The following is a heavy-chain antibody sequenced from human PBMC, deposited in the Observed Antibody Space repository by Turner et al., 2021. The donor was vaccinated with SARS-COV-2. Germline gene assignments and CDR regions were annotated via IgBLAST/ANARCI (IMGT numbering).Heavy chain of an antibody. Sequence: EVQLVESGGVVVQPGGSLRLSCAASGFTFDDYTMHWVRQAPGKGLEWVSLITWDGGDTYYADSVKGRFTISRDNSKNSLYLQMNSLRAEDTAVYYCARDLSTYDYFDYWGQGTLVTVSS. D-gene: IGHD2-21*01. CDR2: ITWDGGDT. CDR3: ARDLSTYDYFDY. V-gene: IGHV3-43*01. J-gene: IGHJ4*02. CDR1: GFTFDDYT.